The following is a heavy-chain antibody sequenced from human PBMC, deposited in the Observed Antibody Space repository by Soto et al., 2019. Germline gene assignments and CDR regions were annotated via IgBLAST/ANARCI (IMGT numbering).Heavy chain of an antibody. CDR2: IIPILGIA. J-gene: IGHJ2*01. Sequence: QVQLVQSGAEVKKPGSSVKVSCKASGGTFSSYTISWVRQAPGQGLEWMGRIIPILGIANYAQKFQGRVTITADKSTSTAYVGLGSRRPEDTPVYYCARERRGILGVVVTASYFDLWAVAPWSLSPQ. V-gene: IGHV1-69*02. D-gene: IGHD2-21*02. CDR1: GGTFSSYT. CDR3: ARERRGILGVVVTASYFDL.